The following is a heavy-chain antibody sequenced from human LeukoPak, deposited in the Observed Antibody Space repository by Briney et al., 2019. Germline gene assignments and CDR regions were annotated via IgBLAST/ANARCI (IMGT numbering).Heavy chain of an antibody. CDR3: ASASSSYYGSGSYDY. V-gene: IGHV3-30*03. CDR2: ISYDGRNK. CDR1: GFTFSTYG. Sequence: GGSLRLSCAASGFTFSTYGMHWVRQAPGKGLEWVAVISYDGRNKYFTDSVKGRFTISRDNSKNTLYLQMNSLRAEDTAVYYCASASSSYYGSGSYDYWGQGTLVTVSS. J-gene: IGHJ4*02. D-gene: IGHD3-10*01.